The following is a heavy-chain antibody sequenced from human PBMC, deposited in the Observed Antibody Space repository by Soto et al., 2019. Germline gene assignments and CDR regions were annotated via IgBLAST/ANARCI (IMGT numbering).Heavy chain of an antibody. CDR1: GYTLTELS. J-gene: IGHJ6*02. CDR2: IIPIFGTA. D-gene: IGHD1-1*01. V-gene: IGHV1-69*13. CDR3: ARVGSRDGYNSNLYYYYYGMDV. Sequence: GASVKVSCKVSGYTLTELSMHWVRQAPGQGLEWMGGIIPIFGTANYAQKFQGRVTITADESTSTAYMELSSLRSEDTAVYYCARVGSRDGYNSNLYYYYYGMDVWGQGTTVTVSS.